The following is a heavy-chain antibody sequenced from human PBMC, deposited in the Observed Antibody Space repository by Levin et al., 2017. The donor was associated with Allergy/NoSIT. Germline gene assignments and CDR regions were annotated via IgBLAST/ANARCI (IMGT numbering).Heavy chain of an antibody. D-gene: IGHD2-15*01. V-gene: IGHV1-2*02. CDR2: INPNSGGT. J-gene: IGHJ5*02. CDR3: ARDPYLVAATGRGPGWFDP. Sequence: AASVKVSCKASGYTFTGYYMHWVRQAPGQGLEWMGWINPNSGGTNYAQKFQGRVTMTRDTSISTAYMELSRLRSDDTAVYYCARDPYLVAATGRGPGWFDPWGQGTLVTVSS. CDR1: GYTFTGYY.